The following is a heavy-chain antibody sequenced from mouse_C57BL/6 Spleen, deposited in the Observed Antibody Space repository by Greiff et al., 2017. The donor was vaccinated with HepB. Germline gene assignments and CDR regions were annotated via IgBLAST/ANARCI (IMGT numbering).Heavy chain of an antibody. J-gene: IGHJ2*01. CDR1: GYAFSSSW. CDR2: IYPGDGDT. CDR3: ARSTTVYYFDY. D-gene: IGHD1-1*01. Sequence: QVQLKESGPELVKPGASVKISCKASGYAFSSSWMNWVKQRPGKGLEWIGRIYPGDGDTNYNGKFKGKATLTADQSSSTAYMQLSSLTSEDSAVYFCARSTTVYYFDYWGQGTTLTVSS. V-gene: IGHV1-82*01.